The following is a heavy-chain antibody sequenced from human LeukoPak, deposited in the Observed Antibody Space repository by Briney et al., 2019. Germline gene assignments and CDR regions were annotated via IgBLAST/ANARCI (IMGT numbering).Heavy chain of an antibody. CDR2: VYYGRGP. Sequence: ASETLSLTCTVSGDSISRSTYYWAWIRQPPGKGLEWIGSVYYGRGPYFNPSLVSRVTMSVDTSKNQFSLKARSVTATDTGIYYCARQYGSANDWYHFDYWGQGILVTVSS. J-gene: IGHJ4*02. V-gene: IGHV4-39*01. CDR1: GDSISRSTYY. CDR3: ARQYGSANDWYHFDY. D-gene: IGHD3-9*01.